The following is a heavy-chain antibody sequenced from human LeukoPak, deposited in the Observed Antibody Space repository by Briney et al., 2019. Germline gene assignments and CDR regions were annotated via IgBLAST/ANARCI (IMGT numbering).Heavy chain of an antibody. D-gene: IGHD3-22*01. Sequence: GGSLRLSCAPPGFTVSSNSMSWVRQAPGKGLEWVSVIYSGGSTYYADSVKGRFTISRDNSKNTLYLQMNSLRAEDTAVYYCARDIAYDSSGYYSPHFDYWGQGTLVTVSS. V-gene: IGHV3-53*01. J-gene: IGHJ4*02. CDR3: ARDIAYDSSGYYSPHFDY. CDR2: IYSGGST. CDR1: GFTVSSNS.